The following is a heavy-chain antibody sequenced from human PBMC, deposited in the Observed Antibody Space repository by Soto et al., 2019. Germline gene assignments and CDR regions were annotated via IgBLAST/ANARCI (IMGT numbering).Heavy chain of an antibody. CDR2: IWYDGSNK. V-gene: IGHV3-33*01. CDR3: ARDVLVLNYYYYYGMDV. J-gene: IGHJ6*02. D-gene: IGHD2-8*02. CDR1: GFTFSSYG. Sequence: QVQLVESGGGVVQPGRSLRLSCAASGFTFSSYGMHWVRQAPGKGLEWVAVIWYDGSNKYYADSVKGRFTISRDNSKNTLYLRMNSLRAEDTAVYYCARDVLVLNYYYYYGMDVWGQGPTVTVSS.